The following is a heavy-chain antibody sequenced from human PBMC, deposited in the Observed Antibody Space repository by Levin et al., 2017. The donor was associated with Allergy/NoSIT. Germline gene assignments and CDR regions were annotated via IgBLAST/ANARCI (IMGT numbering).Heavy chain of an antibody. J-gene: IGHJ3*02. Sequence: AGGSLRLSCAASGFTFDDYAMHWVRQAPGKGLEWVSGISWNSGSIGYADSVKGRFTISIDNAKNSLYLQMNSLRTEDTALYYCARDNIGLPDAFDIWGQGTMVIVSS. CDR3: ARDNIGLPDAFDI. CDR1: GFTFDDYA. D-gene: IGHD3-10*01. V-gene: IGHV3-9*01. CDR2: ISWNSGSI.